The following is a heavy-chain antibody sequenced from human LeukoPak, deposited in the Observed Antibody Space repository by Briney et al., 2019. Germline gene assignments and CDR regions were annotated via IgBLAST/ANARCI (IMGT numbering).Heavy chain of an antibody. D-gene: IGHD3-22*01. V-gene: IGHV4-34*01. CDR3: ARGGNYYYDSSGYVAFDI. CDR1: GGSLSGYY. Sequence: PSETLSLTCAVYGGSLSGYYWSWIRQPPGKGLEWIGEINHSGSTNYNPSLKSRVTISVDTSKNQFSLKLSSVTAADTAVYYCARGGNYYYDSSGYVAFDIWGQGTMVTVSS. CDR2: INHSGST. J-gene: IGHJ3*02.